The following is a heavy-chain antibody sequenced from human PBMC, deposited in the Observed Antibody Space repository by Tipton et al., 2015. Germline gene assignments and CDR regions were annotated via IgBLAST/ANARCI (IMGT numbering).Heavy chain of an antibody. CDR1: GYDFTDYY. CDR2: INPKSGDT. J-gene: IGHJ6*02. CDR3: VRDMYYYYYGMDV. V-gene: IGHV1-2*02. Sequence: SGAEVKVSCKASGYDFTDYYLHWVRQAPGQGLEWMGWINPKSGDTSYAQRFQGRVTMTRDTSIRTAYMELSGLTSDDTAVFYCVRDMYYYYYGMDVWGQGTTVTVSS.